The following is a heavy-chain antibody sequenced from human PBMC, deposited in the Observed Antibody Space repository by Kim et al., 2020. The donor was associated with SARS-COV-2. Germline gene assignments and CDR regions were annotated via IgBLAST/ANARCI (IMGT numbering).Heavy chain of an antibody. Sequence: GGSLRLSCAASGFTFSSYEMNWVRQAPGKGLEWVSYISSSGSTKYYADSVKGRFTISRDNAKNSLYLQMNSLRAEDTAVYYCARESYCSGGSCYGTNCLGPWGQGPLHPVSS. V-gene: IGHV3-48*03. CDR1: GFTFSSYE. CDR3: ARESYCSGGSCYGTNCLGP. J-gene: IGHJ1*01. D-gene: IGHD2-15*01. CDR2: ISSSGSTK.